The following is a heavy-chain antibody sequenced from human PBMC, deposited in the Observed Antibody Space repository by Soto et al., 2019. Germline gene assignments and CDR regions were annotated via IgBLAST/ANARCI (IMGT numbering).Heavy chain of an antibody. CDR3: ARISGSGHLGWFDP. D-gene: IGHD3-10*01. J-gene: IGHJ5*02. V-gene: IGHV3-33*01. Sequence: QVQLVQSGGGVVQSGRSLRLSCISSGFTFTTYGMFWARQAPGTGLEWVAGSWDDGSSRYYVDSVKGRFTVSRDNSKNTVSLEMKNLRAEDTAVYYCARISGSGHLGWFDPWGQGTLVTVSS. CDR2: SWDDGSSR. CDR1: GFTFTTYG.